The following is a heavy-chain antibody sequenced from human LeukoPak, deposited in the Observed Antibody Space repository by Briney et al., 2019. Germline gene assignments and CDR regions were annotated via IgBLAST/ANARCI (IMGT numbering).Heavy chain of an antibody. Sequence: GGSLRLSCAASGFTFSSYSMNWVRQAPGKGLEWVSSISSSSSYIYYADSVKGRFTISRDNAKNSLYLQMNSLRAEDTAVYYCAKSGGDIVVVPAAIRRRYFDYWGQGTLVTVSS. CDR1: GFTFSSYS. J-gene: IGHJ4*02. D-gene: IGHD2-2*01. V-gene: IGHV3-21*04. CDR2: ISSSSSYI. CDR3: AKSGGDIVVVPAAIRRRYFDY.